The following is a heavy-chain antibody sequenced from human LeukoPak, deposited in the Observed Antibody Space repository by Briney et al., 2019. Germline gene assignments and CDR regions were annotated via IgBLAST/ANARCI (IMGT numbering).Heavy chain of an antibody. D-gene: IGHD5-12*01. J-gene: IGHJ4*02. CDR1: GYTFTDYY. Sequence: ASVKVSCKASGYTFTDYYMHWVRQAPGQGPEWMGWINPNSGGTNYAQEFQGRVTMTRDTSISTAYMELSRLRSDDTAVYYCARGPYTAYDKNYWGQGTLVTVSS. CDR2: INPNSGGT. CDR3: ARGPYTAYDKNY. V-gene: IGHV1-2*02.